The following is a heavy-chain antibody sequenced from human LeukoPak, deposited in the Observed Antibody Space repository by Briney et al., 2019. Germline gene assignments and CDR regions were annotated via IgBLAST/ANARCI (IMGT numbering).Heavy chain of an antibody. D-gene: IGHD2-15*01. CDR2: INPNSGDT. Sequence: ASVKVSCKASGYTFTGHYIHWVRQAPGQGREWMGSINPNSGDTNYAQKFQGGVTMTRDTSISTTYMELSRLRSDDTAVYYCARDQYCSGGNCYPYFYYWGQGTLVTVSS. J-gene: IGHJ4*02. V-gene: IGHV1-2*02. CDR3: ARDQYCSGGNCYPYFYY. CDR1: GYTFTGHY.